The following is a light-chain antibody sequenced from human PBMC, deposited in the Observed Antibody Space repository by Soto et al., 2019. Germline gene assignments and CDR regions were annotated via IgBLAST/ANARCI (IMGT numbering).Light chain of an antibody. V-gene: IGKV3-11*01. CDR2: GAF. CDR3: QQRSNWHT. Sequence: EILMTQSPVTLSVSPGERATLSCRASQSVSSNLAWYQQKPGQAPSLLIYGAFTRATGIPARFSGSGSGTDFTLTISSLEPEDFAVYYCQQRSNWHTFGQGTKLEIK. CDR1: QSVSSN. J-gene: IGKJ2*01.